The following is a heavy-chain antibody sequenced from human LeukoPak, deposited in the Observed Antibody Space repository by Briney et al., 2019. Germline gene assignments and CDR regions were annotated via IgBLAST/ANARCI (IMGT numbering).Heavy chain of an antibody. J-gene: IGHJ4*02. V-gene: IGHV1-18*01. CDR2: ISAYNGNT. CDR1: GYTFTSYG. Sequence: GASVEVSCKASGYTFTSYGISWVRQAPGQGLEWMGWISAYNGNTNYAQQFQGRVTMTTDTSTSTAYMELRSLRSDDTAVYYCARLSGEAYFDYWGQGTLVTVSS. CDR3: ARLSGEAYFDY. D-gene: IGHD2-21*01.